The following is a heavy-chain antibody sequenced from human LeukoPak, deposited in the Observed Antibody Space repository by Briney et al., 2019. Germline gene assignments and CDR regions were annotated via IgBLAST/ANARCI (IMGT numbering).Heavy chain of an antibody. CDR1: GFTFRSYW. CDR2: IKQAGSEK. D-gene: IGHD3-10*01. CDR3: ERDRGFFDY. Sequence: PGGSLRLSCAASGFTFRSYWMSWVRQAPGKGLEWVANIKQAGSEKYYVDSVKGRFTISRDNAENSLYLQMNSLRAEDTAVYYCERDRGFFDYWGQGTLVTVTS. J-gene: IGHJ4*02. V-gene: IGHV3-7*01.